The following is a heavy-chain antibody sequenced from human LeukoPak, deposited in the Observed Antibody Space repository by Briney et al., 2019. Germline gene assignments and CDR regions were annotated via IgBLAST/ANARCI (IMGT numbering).Heavy chain of an antibody. CDR3: ASMNSSSWYFPSYYYYGMDV. CDR2: INPNSGGT. D-gene: IGHD6-13*01. Sequence: ASVNVSCKASGYTFTGYYMHWLRQAPGQGLEWMGWINPNSGGTNYAQKFQGRVTITRDTSISTAYMELSRLRSDDTAVYYGASMNSSSWYFPSYYYYGMDVWGQGTTVTVSS. J-gene: IGHJ6*02. CDR1: GYTFTGYY. V-gene: IGHV1-2*02.